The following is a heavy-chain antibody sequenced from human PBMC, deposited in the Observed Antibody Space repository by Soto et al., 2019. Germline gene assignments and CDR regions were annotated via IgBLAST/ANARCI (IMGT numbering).Heavy chain of an antibody. CDR3: ATDSATSYFGMDV. J-gene: IGHJ6*02. CDR2: VNDSGST. Sequence: SETLSVPCAVYGGSFTGNYRSWIRQPPGKGLEWIGEVNDSGSTNFNPSLKSRVTISVDTSKKQFTLKLTSVTAAETAVYYCATDSATSYFGMDVWGHG. CDR1: GGSFTGNY. D-gene: IGHD1-26*01. V-gene: IGHV4-34*01.